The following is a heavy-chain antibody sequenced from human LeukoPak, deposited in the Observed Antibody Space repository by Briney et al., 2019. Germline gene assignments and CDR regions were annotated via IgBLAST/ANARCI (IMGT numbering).Heavy chain of an antibody. V-gene: IGHV3-21*01. J-gene: IGHJ4*02. D-gene: IGHD4-11*01. CDR1: GFTFSSYS. Sequence: GGSLRLSCAASGFTFSSYSMNWVRQAPGKGLEWVSSISSSYIYYADSVKGRFTISRDNAKNSLYLQMNSLRAEDTAVYYCAREATNWGQGTLVTVSS. CDR3: AREATN. CDR2: ISSSYI.